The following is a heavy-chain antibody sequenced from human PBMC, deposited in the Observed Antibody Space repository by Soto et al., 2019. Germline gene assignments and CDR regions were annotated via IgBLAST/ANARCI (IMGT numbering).Heavy chain of an antibody. Sequence: QVQLQESGPGLVKPSQTLSLTCTVSGGSISSGGYYWSWIRQHPGKGLEWIGYIYYSGSTYYNAYLESRVTISVETSKNQFSLKLSSVTAADTAVYYCARAPDPWGGAFDIWGQGTMVTVSS. CDR1: GGSISSGGYY. D-gene: IGHD7-27*01. J-gene: IGHJ3*02. CDR3: ARAPDPWGGAFDI. V-gene: IGHV4-31*03. CDR2: IYYSGST.